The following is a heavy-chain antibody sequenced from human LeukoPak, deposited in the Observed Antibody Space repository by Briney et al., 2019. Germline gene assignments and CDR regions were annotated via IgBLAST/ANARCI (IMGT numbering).Heavy chain of an antibody. CDR3: ARGNYYDSSGYSSPFDY. J-gene: IGHJ4*02. D-gene: IGHD3-22*01. CDR2: MNPNSGNT. V-gene: IGHV1-8*01. CDR1: GYTLTSYD. Sequence: VASVKVSCKASGYTLTSYDINWVRQATGQGLEWMGWMNPNSGNTGYAQKFQGRVTMTRNTSISTAYMELSSLRSEDTAVYYCARGNYYDSSGYSSPFDYWGQGTLVTVSS.